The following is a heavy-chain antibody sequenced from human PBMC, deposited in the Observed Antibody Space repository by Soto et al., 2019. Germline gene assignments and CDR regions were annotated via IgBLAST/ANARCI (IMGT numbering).Heavy chain of an antibody. CDR1: GFTFSSYG. D-gene: IGHD3-22*01. CDR2: ISYDGSNK. V-gene: IGHV3-30*18. Sequence: PGGSLRLSCAASGFTFSSYGMHWVRQAPGKGLEWVAVISYDGSNKYYADSVKGRFTISRDNSKNTLYLQMNSLRAEDTDVYYCAKDDYYDSSVQFDYWGQGTLVTVSS. CDR3: AKDDYYDSSVQFDY. J-gene: IGHJ4*02.